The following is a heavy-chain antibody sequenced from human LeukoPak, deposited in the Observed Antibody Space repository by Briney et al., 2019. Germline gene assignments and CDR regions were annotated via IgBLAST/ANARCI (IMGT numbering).Heavy chain of an antibody. CDR3: ARQRIADGMDV. CDR2: IYYSGST. D-gene: IGHD6-13*01. V-gene: IGHV4-39*01. CDR1: GGPISSSSYY. J-gene: IGHJ6*02. Sequence: PSETLSLTCTVSGGPISSSSYYWGWIRQPPGKGLEWIGSIYYSGSTYYNPSLKSRVTISVDTSKNQFSLKLSSVTAADTAVYYCARQRIADGMDVWGQGTTVTVSS.